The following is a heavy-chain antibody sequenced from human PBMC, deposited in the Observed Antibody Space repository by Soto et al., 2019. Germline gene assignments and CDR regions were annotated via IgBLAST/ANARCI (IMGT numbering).Heavy chain of an antibody. V-gene: IGHV4-39*01. CDR2: IYYSGST. D-gene: IGHD1-26*01. J-gene: IGHJ5*02. CDR3: ARHGGRIVGATGFDP. Sequence: SETLSLTCTVSGGSISTRSSYWGWIRQPPGKGLEWIGSIYYSGSTYYNPSLKSRVTISVDTSKNQFSLKLSSVTAADTAVYYCARHGGRIVGATGFDPWGQGTLVTVSS. CDR1: GGSISTRSSY.